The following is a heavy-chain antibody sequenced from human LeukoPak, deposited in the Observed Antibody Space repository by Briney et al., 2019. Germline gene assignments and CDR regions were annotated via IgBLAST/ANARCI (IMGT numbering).Heavy chain of an antibody. V-gene: IGHV4-59*11. J-gene: IGHJ6*03. CDR1: DGSIRSHS. D-gene: IGHD3-10*02. CDR2: IYNSGST. CDR3: ARAPDVEDYYYYMDV. Sequence: SETLSLTCTVFDGSIRSHSWSWIRQPPGKGLEWIGYIYNSGSTNYNPSLKSRVAILGDTSKNQFSLKLSSVTAADTAVYYCARAPDVEDYYYYMDVWGKGTTVTVSS.